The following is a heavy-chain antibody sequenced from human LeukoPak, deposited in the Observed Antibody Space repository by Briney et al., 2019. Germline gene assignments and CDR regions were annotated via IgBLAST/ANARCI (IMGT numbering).Heavy chain of an antibody. D-gene: IGHD2-2*02. CDR2: IYTSGST. V-gene: IGHV4-4*09. Sequence: SETLSLTCTVSGGSISSYYWSWIRQPPGKGLEWIGYIYTSGSTNYNPSLKSRVTISVDTSKNQFSLKLSSVTAADTAVYYCARWGYCSSTSCYTRGAFDIWGQGTMVTVSS. J-gene: IGHJ3*02. CDR3: ARWGYCSSTSCYTRGAFDI. CDR1: GGSISSYY.